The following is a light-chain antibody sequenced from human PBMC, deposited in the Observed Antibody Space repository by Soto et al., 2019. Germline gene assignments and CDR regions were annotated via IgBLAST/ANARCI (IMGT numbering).Light chain of an antibody. J-gene: IGKJ1*01. CDR2: TAS. V-gene: IGKV1-5*03. Sequence: DSQMTQSNSTLSGPQAHSLSINGRASQTISSWVAWYQQTPGTAPHLLIYTASTLKSGPPSRFSGSGSGTDFTLTISRLQSDDFATYYCQQYHRYWTFGQGTKVDIK. CDR3: QQYHRYWT. CDR1: QTISSW.